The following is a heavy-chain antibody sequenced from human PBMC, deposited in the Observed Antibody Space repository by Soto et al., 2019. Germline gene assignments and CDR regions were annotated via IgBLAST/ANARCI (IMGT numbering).Heavy chain of an antibody. CDR2: ISAYNGNT. J-gene: IGHJ4*02. CDR1: GYTFTSYG. Sequence: ASVKVSCKASGYTFTSYGISWVRQAPGQGLEWMGWISAYNGNTNYAQKFQGRVTITADESTSTAYMELRSLRSDDTAVYYCARDASVGLNDYWGQGTLVTVSS. V-gene: IGHV1-18*01. CDR3: ARDASVGLNDY. D-gene: IGHD1-26*01.